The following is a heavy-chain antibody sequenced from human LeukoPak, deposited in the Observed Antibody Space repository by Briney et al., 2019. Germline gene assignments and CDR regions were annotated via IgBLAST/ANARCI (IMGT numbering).Heavy chain of an antibody. J-gene: IGHJ4*02. CDR3: ARHASVSGNWPRPLDY. CDR2: IYYSGST. D-gene: IGHD3-3*01. CDR1: GGSTSSSNYY. Sequence: SETLSLTCTVSGGSTSSSNYYWGWVRQPPGKGLEWIANIYYSGSTYYSPSLRSRVTISVDTSKNQFSLKLTSVTAADTAVYYCARHASVSGNWPRPLDYWGQGSLVTVSS. V-gene: IGHV4-39*01.